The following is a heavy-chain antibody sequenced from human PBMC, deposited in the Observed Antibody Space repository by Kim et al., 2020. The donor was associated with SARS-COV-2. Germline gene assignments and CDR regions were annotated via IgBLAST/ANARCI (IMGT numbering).Heavy chain of an antibody. CDR2: ISSGSNYI. Sequence: GGSLRLSCAAPGFTYRSYNMNWVRQAPGKGLEWVSFISSGSNYIYYADSVKGRFTISRDNAKNSLYLEMDSLRVEDTAVYYCARALERRGYYFDLWGQGTLVTVSS. CDR1: GFTYRSYN. D-gene: IGHD1-1*01. J-gene: IGHJ5*02. V-gene: IGHV3-21*01. CDR3: ARALERRGYYFDL.